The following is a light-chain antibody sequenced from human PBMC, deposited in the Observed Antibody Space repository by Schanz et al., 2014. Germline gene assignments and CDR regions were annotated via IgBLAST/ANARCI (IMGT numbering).Light chain of an antibody. J-gene: IGKJ1*01. CDR3: QQYGNSPPT. CDR2: GGS. Sequence: EIVLTQSPGTLSLSPGERATLSCRASQSVSSSYLAWYRQKPGQAPRLLVYGGSSRATGIPDRFSGSGSGTDFTLTISRLEPEDFAVYYCQQYGNSPPTFGRGTKVEIK. CDR1: QSVSSSY. V-gene: IGKV3-20*01.